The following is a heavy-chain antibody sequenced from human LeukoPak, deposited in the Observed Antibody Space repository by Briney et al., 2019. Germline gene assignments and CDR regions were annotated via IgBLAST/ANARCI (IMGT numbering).Heavy chain of an antibody. J-gene: IGHJ4*02. V-gene: IGHV3-53*01. Sequence: GGSLRLSCAASGFTAITNDMTWVRQAPGKGLEWVSVLYSDGNTKYADSVQGRFTISRDNSKNTLYLEMNSLSPDGTAVYYCARGVEPLAANTLAYWGQGTLVTVSS. CDR3: ARGVEPLAANTLAY. CDR2: LYSDGNT. D-gene: IGHD1-14*01. CDR1: GFTAITND.